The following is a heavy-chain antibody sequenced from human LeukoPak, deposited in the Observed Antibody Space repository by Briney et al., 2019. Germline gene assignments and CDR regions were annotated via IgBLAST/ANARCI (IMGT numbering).Heavy chain of an antibody. Sequence: PGGSLRLSCVASGFTFSSYAMSWVCQAPGKGLEWVSAISFSGSNTYYADSVKGRFTISRDNLKNTLYLQMNGLGAEDTAVYFCAKEVKAATNWFDPWGQGTLVTVSS. D-gene: IGHD6-25*01. CDR1: GFTFSSYA. CDR3: AKEVKAATNWFDP. J-gene: IGHJ5*02. CDR2: ISFSGSNT. V-gene: IGHV3-23*01.